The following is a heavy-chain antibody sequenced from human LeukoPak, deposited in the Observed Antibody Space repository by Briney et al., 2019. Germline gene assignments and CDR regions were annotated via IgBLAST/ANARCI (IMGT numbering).Heavy chain of an antibody. D-gene: IGHD6-19*01. CDR3: ARDDISVIAVAFDY. V-gene: IGHV3-21*01. Sequence: GGSLRLSCAASGFTFSSYNMNWVRQAPGKGLEWVSSITSGSSYIYYADSVKGRFTISRDNAKNSLYLQMNSLRAEDTAVYYCARDDISVIAVAFDYWGQGTLVTVSS. CDR2: ITSGSSYI. CDR1: GFTFSSYN. J-gene: IGHJ4*02.